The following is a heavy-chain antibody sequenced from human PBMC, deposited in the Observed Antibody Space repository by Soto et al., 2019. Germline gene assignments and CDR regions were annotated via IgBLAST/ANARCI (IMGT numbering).Heavy chain of an antibody. V-gene: IGHV1-46*01. CDR3: AREGLLATIVGATSLDY. Sequence: QVQLVQSGAEVKKPGASVKVSCKASGYTFTSYYMHWVRQAPGQGLEWMGIINPSGGSTSYAQKFQGRVTMTRDTYTSTVYMELSSLRSEDTAVYYCAREGLLATIVGATSLDYWGQGTLVTVSS. J-gene: IGHJ4*02. CDR2: INPSGGST. CDR1: GYTFTSYY. D-gene: IGHD1-26*01.